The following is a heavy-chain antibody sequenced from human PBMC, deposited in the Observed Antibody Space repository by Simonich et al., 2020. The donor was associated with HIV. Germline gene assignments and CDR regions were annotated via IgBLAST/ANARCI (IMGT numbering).Heavy chain of an antibody. CDR3: ARLTAGGLGEYFQH. CDR1: GGSFSGYY. V-gene: IGHV4-34*01. CDR2: INHNGST. J-gene: IGHJ1*01. Sequence: QVQLQQWGAGLLKPSETLSLTCAVYGGSFSGYYWRWIRQPPGKGLEWIGEINHNGSTNYNPSLKSRVTISVDTSKNQFSLKLSSVTAADTAVYYCARLTAGGLGEYFQHWGQGTLVTVSS. D-gene: IGHD6-13*01.